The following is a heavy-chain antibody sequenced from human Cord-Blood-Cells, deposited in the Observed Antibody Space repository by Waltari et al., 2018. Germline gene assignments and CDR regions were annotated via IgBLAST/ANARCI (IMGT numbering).Heavy chain of an antibody. CDR1: GFTFSSYA. J-gene: IGHJ3*02. V-gene: IGHV3-23*04. D-gene: IGHD3-3*01. CDR2: ISGSGGST. Sequence: EVQLVESGGGLVQPGGSLRLSCAASGFTFSSYAMSWVRQAPGKGLEWVSAISGSGGSTYYSDSVKGRFTIARDNAKNTLYLQMNRLRAEDTAVYYCAKEAGYDFWSGYSPEPCDIWCHGTMVTVSS. CDR3: AKEAGYDFWSGYSPEPCDI.